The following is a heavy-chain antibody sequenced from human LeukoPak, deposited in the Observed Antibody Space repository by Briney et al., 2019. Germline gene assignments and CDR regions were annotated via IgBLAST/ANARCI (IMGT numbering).Heavy chain of an antibody. CDR1: GFTLSNYG. CDR3: TRDSWIDY. CDR2: IKRIGREK. J-gene: IGHJ4*02. Sequence: GGSLRLSCAASGFTLSNYGMTWVRQAPGKGLGWVASIKRIGREKNYADSVKGRFTISRDNAKNSLYLRMNSLRADDTAVYYCTRDSWIDYWGQGTLVTLSS. D-gene: IGHD3-3*01. V-gene: IGHV3-7*01.